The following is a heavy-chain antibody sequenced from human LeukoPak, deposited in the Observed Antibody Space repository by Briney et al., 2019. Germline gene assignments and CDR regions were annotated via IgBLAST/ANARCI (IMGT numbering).Heavy chain of an antibody. Sequence: GGSLRLSCAASGFTFSDYDMSWIRQAPGKGLEWVSYISSSSSYTNYADSVKGRFTISRDNAKNSLYLQMNSLRAEDTAVYYCARANFQRRILKWFVPWGQRTLVTVSS. J-gene: IGHJ5*02. CDR2: ISSSSSYT. V-gene: IGHV3-11*05. CDR3: ARANFQRRILKWFVP. CDR1: GFTFSDYD. D-gene: IGHD2/OR15-2a*01.